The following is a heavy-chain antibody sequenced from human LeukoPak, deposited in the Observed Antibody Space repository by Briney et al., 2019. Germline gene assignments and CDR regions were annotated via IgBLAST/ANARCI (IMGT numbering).Heavy chain of an antibody. CDR2: ISYRGST. CDR3: ANLLCSRTSCYLMDY. V-gene: IGHV4-61*01. D-gene: IGHD2-2*01. J-gene: IGHJ4*02. CDR1: GGSVSSVSYY. Sequence: SETLSLTCTVSGGSVSSVSYYWSWIRQPPGKGLEWIGYISYRGSTNYNPSLKSRVTTSVDTSRNQFFLKLSSVTAADTAVYYCANLLCSRTSCYLMDYWGQGTLVTVSS.